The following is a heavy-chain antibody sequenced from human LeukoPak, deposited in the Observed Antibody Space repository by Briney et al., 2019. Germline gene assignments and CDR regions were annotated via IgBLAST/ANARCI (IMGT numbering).Heavy chain of an antibody. V-gene: IGHV1-2*02. J-gene: IGHJ5*02. Sequence: ASVKVSCKASGYTFTSYYMHWVRQAPGQGLEWMGWINPNSGGTNYAQKFQGRVTMTRDTSISTAYMELSRLRSDDTAVYYCARDDIAYYDFWSGYNNWFDPWGQGTLVTVSS. D-gene: IGHD3-3*01. CDR1: GYTFTSYY. CDR3: ARDDIAYYDFWSGYNNWFDP. CDR2: INPNSGGT.